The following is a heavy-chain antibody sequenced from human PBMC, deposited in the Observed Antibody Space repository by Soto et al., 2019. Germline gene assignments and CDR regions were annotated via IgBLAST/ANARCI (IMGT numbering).Heavy chain of an antibody. CDR2: IIPIFGTA. CDR1: GGTFSSYA. Sequence: GASVKVSCKASGGTFSSYAISWVRQAPGQGLEWMGGIIPIFGTANYADSVKGRFTISRDNSKNTLYLQMNSLRAEDTAVYYCARESTAYYYDSSGYYTQYYFDYWGQGTLVTVSS. D-gene: IGHD3-22*01. V-gene: IGHV1-69*05. J-gene: IGHJ4*02. CDR3: ARESTAYYYDSSGYYTQYYFDY.